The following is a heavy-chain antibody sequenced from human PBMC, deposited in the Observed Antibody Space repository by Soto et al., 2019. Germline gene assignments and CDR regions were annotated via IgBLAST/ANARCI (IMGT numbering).Heavy chain of an antibody. V-gene: IGHV1-46*03. J-gene: IGHJ4*02. D-gene: IGHD3-22*01. Sequence: GASVKVCCKASGYIFTNYDIHWVRQAPGQGLEWMGIINLSADRTSYAQKFQGRFTVTMDTSTSTVYMELGSLRSEDTAVYYCVRDPSSGYRSFDYWAQGSLVTVSS. CDR1: GYIFTNYD. CDR3: VRDPSSGYRSFDY. CDR2: INLSADRT.